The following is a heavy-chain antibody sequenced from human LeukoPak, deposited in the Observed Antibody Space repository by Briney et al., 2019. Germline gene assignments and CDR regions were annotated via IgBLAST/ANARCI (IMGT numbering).Heavy chain of an antibody. CDR1: GGTFSSYA. Sequence: SVKVSCKASGGTFSSYAISWVRQAPGQGLEWMGGIIPIFGTANYAQKFQGRVTITTDESTSTAYMELSSLRSEDTAVYYCARDGHYGFWSGPPYYYYYYMDVWGKGTTVTVSS. CDR2: IIPIFGTA. D-gene: IGHD3-3*01. CDR3: ARDGHYGFWSGPPYYYYYYMDV. V-gene: IGHV1-69*05. J-gene: IGHJ6*03.